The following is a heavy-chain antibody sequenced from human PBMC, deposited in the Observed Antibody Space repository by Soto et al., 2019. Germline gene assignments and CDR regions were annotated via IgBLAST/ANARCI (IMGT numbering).Heavy chain of an antibody. Sequence: EVQLVESGGGLVQPGGSLKLSCAASGFTFSGSAMHWVRQASGKGLEWVGRIRSKANSYATAYAASVKGRFTISRDDSKNTAYLQMNSLKTEDTAVYYCTRHVIAAAGATTFRDYYYYYGMDVWGQGNTVTVSS. J-gene: IGHJ6*02. CDR1: GFTFSGSA. V-gene: IGHV3-73*02. CDR3: TRHVIAAAGATTFRDYYYYYGMDV. CDR2: IRSKANSYAT. D-gene: IGHD6-13*01.